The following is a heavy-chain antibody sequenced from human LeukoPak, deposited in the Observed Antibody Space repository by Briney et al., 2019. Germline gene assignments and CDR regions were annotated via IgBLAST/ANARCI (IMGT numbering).Heavy chain of an antibody. J-gene: IGHJ4*02. Sequence: GGSLRLSCAASGFTFSDYYMSWIRQAPGKGLEWVSYISSSGSTIYYADSVTGRFTISRDNAKNSLYLQMNSLRAEDTAVYYCARDGGWYYDSSGPPGHWGQGTLVTVSS. D-gene: IGHD3-22*01. V-gene: IGHV3-11*01. CDR3: ARDGGWYYDSSGPPGH. CDR1: GFTFSDYY. CDR2: ISSSGSTI.